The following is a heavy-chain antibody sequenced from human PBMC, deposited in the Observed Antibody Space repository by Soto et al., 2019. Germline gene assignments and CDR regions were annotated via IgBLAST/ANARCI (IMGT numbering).Heavy chain of an antibody. CDR2: IYWDDDK. CDR3: AHRELVRPFDD. Sequence: QITLKESGPPLVKPTQTLTLTCTFSGFSLSTSGVGVGWIRQPPGKALEWLALIYWDDDKRYSPSLKSRLTITKDTSKNQVVLTMTTMDPVDTATYYCAHRELVRPFDDWGQGTLVTVSS. J-gene: IGHJ4*02. CDR1: GFSLSTSGVG. D-gene: IGHD6-6*01. V-gene: IGHV2-5*02.